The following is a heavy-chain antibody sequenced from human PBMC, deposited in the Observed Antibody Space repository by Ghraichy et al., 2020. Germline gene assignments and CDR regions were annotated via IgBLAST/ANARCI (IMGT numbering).Heavy chain of an antibody. CDR2: IYSGGTT. V-gene: IGHV3-53*01. D-gene: IGHD4-11*01. Sequence: SCAASGFTFTNNYMTWVRQAPGRGLEWVSLIYSGGTTYYADSVQGRFTISRDNSKNTIYLQMNSLRAEDTAVYYCATSPVKYYFDCWGQGTLVTVSS. J-gene: IGHJ4*02. CDR1: GFTFTNNY. CDR3: ATSPVKYYFDC.